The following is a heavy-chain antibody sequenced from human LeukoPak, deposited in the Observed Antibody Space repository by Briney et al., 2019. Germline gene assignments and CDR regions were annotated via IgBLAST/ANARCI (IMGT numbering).Heavy chain of an antibody. CDR1: GFTFSSYA. CDR3: AGYYGSGSRNDAFDI. D-gene: IGHD3-10*01. V-gene: IGHV3-23*01. J-gene: IGHJ3*02. Sequence: GGSLRLSCAASGFTFSSYAMSWVRQAPGKGLEWVSAISGSGGSTYYADSVKGRFTISRDNSKNTLYLQMNSLRAEDTAVYYCAGYYGSGSRNDAFDIWGQGTMVTVSS. CDR2: ISGSGGST.